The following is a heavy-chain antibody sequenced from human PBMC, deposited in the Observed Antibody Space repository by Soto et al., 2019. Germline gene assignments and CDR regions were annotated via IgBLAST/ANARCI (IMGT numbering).Heavy chain of an antibody. CDR2: ITSDTATI. D-gene: IGHD6-19*01. V-gene: IGHV3-48*02. CDR1: GFTFNIYS. Sequence: EVQLVESGGGLVQPGGSLRLSCAASGFTFNIYSMKWVRQAPGKGLEWVSYITSDTATIPYADSVRGRFTVSRDNAGYSMVLQMNSVRDADTAVYYCARSVEGPVDYWGQGSLGTVSS. J-gene: IGHJ4*02. CDR3: ARSVEGPVDY.